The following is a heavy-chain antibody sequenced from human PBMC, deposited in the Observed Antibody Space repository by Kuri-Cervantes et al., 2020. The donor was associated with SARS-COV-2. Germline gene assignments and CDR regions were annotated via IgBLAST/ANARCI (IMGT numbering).Heavy chain of an antibody. V-gene: IGHV4-34*01. CDR2: INHSGSA. Sequence: SETLSLTCAVYGGSFNDYFWTWIRQPPGKGLEWIGEINHSGSAKYNPSLKSRVTISVDTSKNQFSLKVTSVVAADTAIYYCARGRVDITIMVVVVTGGLHYLDSWGQGTLVTVSS. CDR3: ARGRVDITIMVVVVTGGLHYLDS. J-gene: IGHJ4*02. D-gene: IGHD3-22*01. CDR1: GGSFNDYF.